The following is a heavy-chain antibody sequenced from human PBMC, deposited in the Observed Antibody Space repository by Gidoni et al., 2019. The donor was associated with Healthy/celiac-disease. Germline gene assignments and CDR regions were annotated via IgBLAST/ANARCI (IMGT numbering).Heavy chain of an antibody. V-gene: IGHV4-4*02. CDR3: ARSGFLEWLLYPANWFDP. CDR1: GGSISSSHW. CDR2: IYHSGST. J-gene: IGHJ5*02. D-gene: IGHD3-3*01. Sequence: QVQLQESGPGLVKPSGTLSLTCAVSGGSISSSHWWSWVRQPPGKGLEWIGEIYHSGSTNYNPSLKSRVTISVDKSKNQFSLKLSSVTAADTAVYYCARSGFLEWLLYPANWFDPWGQGTLVTVSS.